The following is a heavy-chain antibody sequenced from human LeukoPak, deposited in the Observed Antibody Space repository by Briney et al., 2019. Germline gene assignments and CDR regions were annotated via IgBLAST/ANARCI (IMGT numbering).Heavy chain of an antibody. D-gene: IGHD3-10*02. CDR2: IYPGDSDT. V-gene: IGHV5-51*01. Sequence: GEPLKISCKGSGYSFTSYWIGWVRQMPGKGLEWMGIIYPGDSDTRYSPSFQGQVTISADKSISTAYLQWSSLKASDTAMYYCARQDYARGYYYYMDVWGKGTMVTVSS. CDR1: GYSFTSYW. CDR3: ARQDYARGYYYYMDV. J-gene: IGHJ6*03.